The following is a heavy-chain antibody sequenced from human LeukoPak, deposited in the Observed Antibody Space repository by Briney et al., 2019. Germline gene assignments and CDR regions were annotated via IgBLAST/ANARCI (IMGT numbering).Heavy chain of an antibody. CDR1: GGSISSGSYY. D-gene: IGHD3-22*01. Sequence: ASETLSLTCTVSGGSISSGSYYWSWIRQPAGKGLEWIGRIYTSGSTNYNPSLKSRVTISVDTSKNQFSLKLSSVTAADTAVYYCARVAMAYSSGYVQHWGQGTLVTVSS. CDR3: ARVAMAYSSGYVQH. J-gene: IGHJ1*01. V-gene: IGHV4-61*02. CDR2: IYTSGST.